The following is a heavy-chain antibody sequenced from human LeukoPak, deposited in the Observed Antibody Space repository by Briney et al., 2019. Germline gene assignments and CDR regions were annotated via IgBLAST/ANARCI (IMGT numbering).Heavy chain of an antibody. J-gene: IGHJ3*02. CDR3: ARDYYYYDSSGYYYLDAFDI. Sequence: SENLSLTCTVSGGSISSGSYYWSWIRQPAGKGLEWIGRIYTSGSTNYNPSIKSRVTISVDTSKNQLSLKLSSVTAADTAVYSCARDYYYYDSSGYYYLDAFDIWGQGTMVTVSS. CDR1: GGSISSGSYY. D-gene: IGHD3-22*01. CDR2: IYTSGST. V-gene: IGHV4-61*02.